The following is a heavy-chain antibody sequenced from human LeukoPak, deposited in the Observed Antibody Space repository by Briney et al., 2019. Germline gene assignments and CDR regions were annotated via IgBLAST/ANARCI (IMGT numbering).Heavy chain of an antibody. CDR1: GFPFRIYE. CDR3: ALLAVASDFDY. J-gene: IGHJ4*02. V-gene: IGHV3-48*03. CDR2: IGSSGTTI. Sequence: GGSLRLSCAVSGFPFRIYEMNWVRQAPGKGLEWGSNIGSSGTTIYYADSVKGRFSISRDNAKSSLYLQMNSLRVEDTAVYYCALLAVASDFDYWGQGALVTVSS. D-gene: IGHD6-19*01.